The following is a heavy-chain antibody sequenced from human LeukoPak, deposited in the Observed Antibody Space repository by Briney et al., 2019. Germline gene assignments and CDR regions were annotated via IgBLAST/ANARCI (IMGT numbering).Heavy chain of an antibody. V-gene: IGHV1-69*04. Sequence: SVKVSCKASGGTFNSYAISWVRQAPGQGLEWMGRIIPILGIANYAQKFQGRVTITADKSTSTAYMELSSLRSEDTAVYYCARKQGYCSSTSCPYYYYGMDVWGQGTTVTVSS. D-gene: IGHD2-2*01. CDR2: IIPILGIA. CDR3: ARKQGYCSSTSCPYYYYGMDV. J-gene: IGHJ6*02. CDR1: GGTFNSYA.